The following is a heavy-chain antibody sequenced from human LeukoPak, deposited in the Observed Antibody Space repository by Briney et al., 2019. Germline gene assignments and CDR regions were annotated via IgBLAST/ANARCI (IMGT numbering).Heavy chain of an antibody. Sequence: GGSLRLSCAASGFTVSSNYVSWVRQAPGKGLEWVSVIYSGGSTSYADSVKGRFSISRDNSKNTLYLQMNSLRAEDTAVYYCARLWGDATIFDFWGQGTLVTVSS. V-gene: IGHV3-53*01. CDR2: IYSGGST. CDR3: ARLWGDATIFDF. D-gene: IGHD5-12*01. CDR1: GFTVSSNY. J-gene: IGHJ4*02.